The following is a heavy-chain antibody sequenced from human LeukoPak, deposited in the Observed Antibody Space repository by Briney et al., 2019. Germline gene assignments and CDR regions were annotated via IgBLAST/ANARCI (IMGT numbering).Heavy chain of an antibody. CDR2: ISYDGNNK. CDR3: ALPEQLDY. D-gene: IGHD6-6*01. CDR1: RFTFSSYA. J-gene: IGHJ4*02. V-gene: IGHV3-30-3*01. Sequence: PGRSLRLSCAASRFTFSSYAMHWVRQAPGKGLEWVAVISYDGNNKYYADSVKGRFTISRDNSKNTLYLQMNSLRAEDTAVYYCALPEQLDYWGQGTLVTVSS.